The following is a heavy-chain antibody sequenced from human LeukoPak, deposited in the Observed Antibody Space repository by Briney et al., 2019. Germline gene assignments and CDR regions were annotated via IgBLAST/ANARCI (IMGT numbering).Heavy chain of an antibody. V-gene: IGHV3-48*02. Sequence: PGGSLRLSCATSGFTFSSYSMNWVCQAPGKGLERVSYISSSGSIIYYTDSVKGRFTTSRDNAKNSLYLQMNSLRDEDTAVYYCARRYYDSSGYYYAIDAWGQGTLVTVSS. D-gene: IGHD3-22*01. CDR3: ARRYYDSSGYYYAIDA. J-gene: IGHJ5*02. CDR2: ISSSGSII. CDR1: GFTFSSYS.